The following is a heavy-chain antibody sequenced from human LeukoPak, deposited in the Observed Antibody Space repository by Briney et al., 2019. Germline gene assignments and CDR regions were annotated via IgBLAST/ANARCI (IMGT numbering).Heavy chain of an antibody. CDR1: GFTVSSNY. Sequence: GGSLRLSCAASGFTVSSNYMSWVRQAPGKGLEWVSVIYSGGSTYYADSVKGRFTISRDNTKNTLYLQMNSLRAEDTAVYYCASYVDTAMAAGVAFDIWGQGTMVAVSS. J-gene: IGHJ3*02. CDR3: ASYVDTAMAAGVAFDI. V-gene: IGHV3-53*01. D-gene: IGHD5-18*01. CDR2: IYSGGST.